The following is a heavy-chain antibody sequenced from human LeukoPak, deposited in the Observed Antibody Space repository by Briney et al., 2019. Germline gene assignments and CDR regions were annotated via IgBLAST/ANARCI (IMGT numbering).Heavy chain of an antibody. CDR3: ANDLTVTTRYYFDY. D-gene: IGHD4-11*01. V-gene: IGHV3-23*01. CDR1: GFTFSSYA. CDR2: ISGSGGST. Sequence: GGSLRLSCAASGFTFSSYAMSWVRQAPGKGLEWVSAISGSGGSTYYADSVKGRFTISRDNSKDTLYLQMNSLRAKDTAVYYCANDLTVTTRYYFDYWGQGTLVTVSS. J-gene: IGHJ4*02.